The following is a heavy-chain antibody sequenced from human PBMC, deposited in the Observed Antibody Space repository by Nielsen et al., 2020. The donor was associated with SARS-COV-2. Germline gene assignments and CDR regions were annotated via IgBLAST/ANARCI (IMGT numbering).Heavy chain of an antibody. D-gene: IGHD1-26*01. V-gene: IGHV4-61*08. Sequence: SETLSLTCTVSGGSISSGDYYWSWIRQSPGKGPEWIGYIFYSGSTDYNPSLKGRASISVDTRKNQFSLTLGSVTAADTAIYYCARETEEWEVHAFDMWGQGTLVTVSS. CDR2: IFYSGST. J-gene: IGHJ3*02. CDR3: ARETEEWEVHAFDM. CDR1: GGSISSGDYY.